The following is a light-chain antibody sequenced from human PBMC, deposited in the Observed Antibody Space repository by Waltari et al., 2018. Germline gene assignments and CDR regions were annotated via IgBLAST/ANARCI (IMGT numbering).Light chain of an antibody. CDR3: QAWDSSTAV. CDR1: KLGDKY. Sequence: SYDLTQPPSVSVSPGQTASITCSGDKLGDKYACWYQQKPGQSPVLVIYQDTKRPSGIRERFSGSNSGNTATLTISGTQAMDEADYYCQAWDSSTAVFGTGTKVTVL. V-gene: IGLV3-1*01. CDR2: QDT. J-gene: IGLJ1*01.